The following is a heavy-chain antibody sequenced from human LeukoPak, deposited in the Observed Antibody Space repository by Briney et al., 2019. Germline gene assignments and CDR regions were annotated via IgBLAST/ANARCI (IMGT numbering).Heavy chain of an antibody. CDR1: GGTFSSYA. CDR3: ARGEASGQWLVFDL. CDR2: MNPNSGNT. D-gene: IGHD6-19*01. J-gene: IGHJ2*01. V-gene: IGHV1-8*02. Sequence: ASVKVSCKASGGTFSSYAISWVRQATGQGLEWMGWMNPNSGNTGYAQKFQGRVTMTRNTSISTAYMELSSLRSEDTAVYYCARGEASGQWLVFDLWGRGTLVTVSS.